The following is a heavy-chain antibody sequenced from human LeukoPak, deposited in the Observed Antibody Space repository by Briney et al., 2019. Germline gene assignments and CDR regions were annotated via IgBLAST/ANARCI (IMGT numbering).Heavy chain of an antibody. CDR2: IYIDGTGI. Sequence: GRSLRLSCAASGFTFSKYWMHWVRQAPGKGLVWVSRIYIDGTGIVYAGSVKGRFIISRDNAKNTLYLQMNSLRVEDTAVYYCARAPPSNGYSYHFDIWGQGTMVTVSS. D-gene: IGHD5-18*01. CDR1: GFTFSKYW. J-gene: IGHJ3*02. V-gene: IGHV3-74*01. CDR3: ARAPPSNGYSYHFDI.